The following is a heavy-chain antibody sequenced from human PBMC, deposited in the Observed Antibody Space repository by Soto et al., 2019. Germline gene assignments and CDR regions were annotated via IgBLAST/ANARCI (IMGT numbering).Heavy chain of an antibody. CDR3: ATDFYGSRDH. D-gene: IGHD3-10*01. J-gene: IGHJ4*02. V-gene: IGHV3-74*01. CDR1: GFTFGSSW. CDR2: INSDGSST. Sequence: EIQLVESGGGLVQPGGSLRLSCAASGFTFGSSWMHWVRQAPGKGLVWVSRINSDGSSTSYADSVKGRFTISRDNAKNTLYLQMNSLGAEDTAVYYCATDFYGSRDHWGQGTLVIVSS.